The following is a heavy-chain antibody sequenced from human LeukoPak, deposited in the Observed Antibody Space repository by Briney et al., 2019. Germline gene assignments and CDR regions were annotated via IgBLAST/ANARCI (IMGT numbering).Heavy chain of an antibody. J-gene: IGHJ4*02. CDR3: ARAGLGGHYIDY. CDR2: VSGSDENK. CDR1: GFTFSDYY. V-gene: IGHV3-11*01. D-gene: IGHD2-15*01. Sequence: GGSLRLSCAASGFTFSDYYMTWIRQAPGQGLEWISYVSGSDENKYYAGSVRGRFAISRDNAEKSLFLQMSNVRAEDTAVYYCARAGLGGHYIDYWGQGTLVAVSS.